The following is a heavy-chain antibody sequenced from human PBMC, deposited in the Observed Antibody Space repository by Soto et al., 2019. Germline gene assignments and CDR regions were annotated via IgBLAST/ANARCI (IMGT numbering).Heavy chain of an antibody. CDR2: MNPNNGDT. D-gene: IGHD4-17*01. V-gene: IGHV1-8*02. J-gene: IGHJ3*02. Sequence: ASVKLSCKASGYAFTSFGISWVRQAPGQGLEWMGWMNPNNGDTGYAQKFQGRVTMTRNTSIRTAYMELSSLRSEDTGVYYCARGDSVPTGGHIWGQGTMVTVSS. CDR1: GYAFTSFG. CDR3: ARGDSVPTGGHI.